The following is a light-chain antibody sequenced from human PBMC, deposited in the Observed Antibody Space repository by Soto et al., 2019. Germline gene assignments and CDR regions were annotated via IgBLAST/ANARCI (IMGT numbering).Light chain of an antibody. CDR2: AAS. Sequence: AIRMTQSPSSFSASTGDRVTITCRASQGISSYLAWYQQKPGKAPKLLIYAASTLQSGVPSRFXXSGXGTDFTLTISXXQSEDFATYYCQQYYSYPITFGQGTRLEIK. CDR1: QGISSY. CDR3: QQYYSYPIT. J-gene: IGKJ5*01. V-gene: IGKV1-8*01.